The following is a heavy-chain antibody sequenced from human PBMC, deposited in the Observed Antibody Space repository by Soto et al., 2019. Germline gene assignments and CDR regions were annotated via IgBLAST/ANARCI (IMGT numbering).Heavy chain of an antibody. Sequence: QVQLVESGGGVVQPGRSLRLSCAASGFSFSISPMHWVRQAPGKGPEWVARISYDGTNKYYADSVKGRFTISRDNSKSTLYLQVDSLRAEDAAVYYCARDPKTSGGQHWAFNYFDSWGQGTLVTVSS. J-gene: IGHJ4*02. CDR1: GFSFSISP. D-gene: IGHD7-27*01. V-gene: IGHV3-30-3*01. CDR2: ISYDGTNK. CDR3: ARDPKTSGGQHWAFNYFDS.